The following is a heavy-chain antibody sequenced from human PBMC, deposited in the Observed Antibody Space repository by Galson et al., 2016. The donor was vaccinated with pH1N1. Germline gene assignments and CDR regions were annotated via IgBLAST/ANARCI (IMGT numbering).Heavy chain of an antibody. Sequence: SLRLSCAASGFTFSDYNMNWVRQAPGKGLGWVSSISSSGSFIYYADSLKGRVTISRDNAANSLFLQMNSLTPEDTAVYFCARVVGISSAPNDYWGQGVPVIVSS. V-gene: IGHV3-21*01. J-gene: IGHJ4*02. CDR3: ARVVGISSAPNDY. D-gene: IGHD6-13*01. CDR1: GFTFSDYN. CDR2: ISSSGSFI.